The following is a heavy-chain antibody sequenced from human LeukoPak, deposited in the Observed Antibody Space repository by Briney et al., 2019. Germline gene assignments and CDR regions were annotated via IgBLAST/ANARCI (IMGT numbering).Heavy chain of an antibody. V-gene: IGHV4-34*01. J-gene: IGHJ5*02. CDR2: INHSGST. D-gene: IGHD6-19*01. CDR1: GGSFSGYY. Sequence: SETLSLTCAVYGGSFSGYYWSWIRQPPGKGLEWIGGINHSGSTNYNPSLKSRVTISVDTSKNQFSLKLSSVTAADTAVYYCARGRGSSGWYGLSWFDPWGQGTLVTVSS. CDR3: ARGRGSSGWYGLSWFDP.